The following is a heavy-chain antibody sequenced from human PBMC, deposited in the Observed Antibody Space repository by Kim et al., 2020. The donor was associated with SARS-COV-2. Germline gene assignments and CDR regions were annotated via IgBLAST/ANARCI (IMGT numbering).Heavy chain of an antibody. CDR3: ARDTRDSSPGHYYYYYSVDV. V-gene: IGHV1-69*04. J-gene: IGHJ6*03. D-gene: IGHD6-13*01. Sequence: SVKVSCKASGGTFSSYAISWVRQAPGQGLEWMGRIIPIFGIANYAQKFQGRVTITADKSTSTAYMELSSLRSEDTAVYYCARDTRDSSPGHYYYYYSVDVWGKGTTVTVSS. CDR2: IIPIFGIA. CDR1: GGTFSSYA.